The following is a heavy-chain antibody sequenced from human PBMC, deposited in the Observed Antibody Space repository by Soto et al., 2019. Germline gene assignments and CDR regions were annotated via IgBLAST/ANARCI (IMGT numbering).Heavy chain of an antibody. D-gene: IGHD3-3*01. Sequence: QVQLVQSGAEVKKPGASMKVSCKPSGPTFTAYYIHWVRQAPGQGLEWMGWINPTTGGTKYAQNFQGRVTMTRDTSSRTVYMELSSLRSDDTAVYYCARALIRFLDWIPENYYYGMDVWGQGTTVTVSS. CDR2: INPTTGGT. CDR3: ARALIRFLDWIPENYYYGMDV. CDR1: GPTFTAYY. J-gene: IGHJ6*02. V-gene: IGHV1-2*02.